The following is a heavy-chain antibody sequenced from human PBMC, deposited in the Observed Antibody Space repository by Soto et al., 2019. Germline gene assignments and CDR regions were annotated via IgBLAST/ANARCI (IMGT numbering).Heavy chain of an antibody. J-gene: IGHJ6*02. CDR3: ARVYSGSYYYYYGMDV. D-gene: IGHD1-26*01. CDR1: GGTFSSYA. Sequence: QVQLVQSGAEVKKPGSSVKVSCKASGGTFSSYAISWVRQAPGQGLEWMGGIIPIFGTANYAQKFQGRVTXTADESTNTAYMELSSLRSEDTALYYCARVYSGSYYYYYGMDVWGQGTTVTVSS. CDR2: IIPIFGTA. V-gene: IGHV1-69*01.